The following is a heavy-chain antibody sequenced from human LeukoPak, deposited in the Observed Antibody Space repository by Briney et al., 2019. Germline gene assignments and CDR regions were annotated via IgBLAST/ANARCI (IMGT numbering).Heavy chain of an antibody. CDR2: ISGRGGST. J-gene: IGHJ4*02. D-gene: IGHD1-26*01. V-gene: IGHV3-23*01. CDR1: GFTFSNYV. Sequence: PGGSLRLSCAASGFTFSNYVMSWVRQAPGKGLEWVSAISGRGGSTSYADSVKGRFTISRDNSKSTLYLQMNSLRAEDTAVYYCAKATYSGSYDFANWGQGTLVTVSS. CDR3: AKATYSGSYDFAN.